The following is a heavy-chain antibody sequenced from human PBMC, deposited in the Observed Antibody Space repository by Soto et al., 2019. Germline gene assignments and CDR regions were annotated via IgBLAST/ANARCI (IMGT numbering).Heavy chain of an antibody. CDR2: INPNSGGT. V-gene: IGHV1-2*04. Sequence: GASVKVSCKASGYTFTGYYMHWVRQAPGQGLEWMGWINPNSGGTNYAQKFQGWVTMTRDTSISTAYMELSRLRSDDTAVYYCARGDTEKYRGYYYYYMDVWGKGTTVTVSS. D-gene: IGHD5-18*01. CDR1: GYTFTGYY. J-gene: IGHJ6*03. CDR3: ARGDTEKYRGYYYYYMDV.